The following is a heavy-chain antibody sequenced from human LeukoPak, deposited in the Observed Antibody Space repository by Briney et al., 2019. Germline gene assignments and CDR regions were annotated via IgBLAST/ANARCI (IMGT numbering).Heavy chain of an antibody. CDR1: GGSISSYY. Sequence: SETLSLTCTVSGGSISSYYWSWIRQPPGKGLEWIGYIYYSGSTYYNPSLRSRVTISVDTSKNQFSLKLSSVTAADTAVYYCARVYISAVAGTGWFDPWGQGTLVTVSS. CDR3: ARVYISAVAGTGWFDP. J-gene: IGHJ5*02. V-gene: IGHV4-59*01. CDR2: IYYSGST. D-gene: IGHD6-19*01.